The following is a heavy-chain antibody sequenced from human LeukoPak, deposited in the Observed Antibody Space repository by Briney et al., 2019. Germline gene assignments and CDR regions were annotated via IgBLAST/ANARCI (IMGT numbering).Heavy chain of an antibody. Sequence: SETLSLTCTVSGGSISSGSYYWSWIRQPAGKGLEWIGRIYTSGSTNYNPSLKSRVTISVDTSKNQFSLKLSSVTAADTAVYYCARHGKRDYYGSGSYTGYMDVWGKGTTVTISS. J-gene: IGHJ6*03. CDR2: IYTSGST. D-gene: IGHD3-10*01. CDR1: GGSISSGSYY. V-gene: IGHV4-61*02. CDR3: ARHGKRDYYGSGSYTGYMDV.